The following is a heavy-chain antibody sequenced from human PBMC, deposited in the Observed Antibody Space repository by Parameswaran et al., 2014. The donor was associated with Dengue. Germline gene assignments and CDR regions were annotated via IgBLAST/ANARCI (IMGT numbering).Heavy chain of an antibody. V-gene: IGHV4-31*02. CDR3: ARDRLVGYYGMDV. CDR2: IYYSGST. Sequence: RWIRQPPGKGLEWIGYIYYSGSTYYNPSLKSRVTISVDTSKNQFSLKLSSVTAADTAVYYCARDRLVGYYGMDVWGQGTTVTVSS. J-gene: IGHJ6*02. D-gene: IGHD2-2*01.